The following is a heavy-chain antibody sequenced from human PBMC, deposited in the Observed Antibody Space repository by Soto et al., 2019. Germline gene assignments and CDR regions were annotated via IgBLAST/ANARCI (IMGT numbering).Heavy chain of an antibody. J-gene: IGHJ4*02. D-gene: IGHD3-3*01. CDR2: IYYSGST. CDR3: ESGKRNHDLRSGYFPFFDY. Sequence: SETLSLTCTVSGGSISSGGYYWSWIRQHPGKGLEWIGYIYYSGSTYYNPSLKSRVTISVDTSKNQFSLKLSSVTAADTAVYYCESGKRNHDLRSGYFPFFDYWGQGTLVTVSS. V-gene: IGHV4-31*03. CDR1: GGSISSGGYY.